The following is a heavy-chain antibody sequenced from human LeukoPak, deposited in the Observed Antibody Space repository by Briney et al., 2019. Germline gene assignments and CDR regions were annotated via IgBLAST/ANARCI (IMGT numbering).Heavy chain of an antibody. V-gene: IGHV4-34*01. Sequence: SETLSLTCAVYGGSFSGYYWSWIRQPPGKGLEWVGEINHSGDTNYNSSLKSRVTISVDTSKNQFSLKLSSVTAADTAAYYCARHGSGSYHFDYWGQGTQVTVSS. J-gene: IGHJ4*02. CDR3: ARHGSGSYHFDY. CDR1: GGSFSGYY. CDR2: INHSGDT. D-gene: IGHD3-10*01.